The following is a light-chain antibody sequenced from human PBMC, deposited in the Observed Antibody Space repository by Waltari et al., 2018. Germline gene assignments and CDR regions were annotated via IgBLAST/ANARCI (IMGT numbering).Light chain of an antibody. V-gene: IGKV3-15*01. CDR2: GAS. CDR1: ERVSTN. Sequence: ETVMTQFPVTLSVSPGQRATLSCRASERVSTNLAWYQERPGQAPRLLIFGASTRATGIPARCSGSGSGTEFTLTISSLQSEDSASYYCHQYHNWPPLTFGGGTRVEI. J-gene: IGKJ4*01. CDR3: HQYHNWPPLT.